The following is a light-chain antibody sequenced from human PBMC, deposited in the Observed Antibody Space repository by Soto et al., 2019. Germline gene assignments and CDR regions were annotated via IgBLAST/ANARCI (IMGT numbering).Light chain of an antibody. CDR2: AAS. Sequence: DIQMTQSPSSLSASVGDRVTITCRASQSISSYLNWYQLKPGKSPKLLIYAASSLQSGVPSRFSGSGSGTDFTLTISSQRPEDFATYYCQKSYSTPRTLGPGTKVNIK. V-gene: IGKV1-39*01. CDR1: QSISSY. CDR3: QKSYSTPRT. J-gene: IGKJ3*01.